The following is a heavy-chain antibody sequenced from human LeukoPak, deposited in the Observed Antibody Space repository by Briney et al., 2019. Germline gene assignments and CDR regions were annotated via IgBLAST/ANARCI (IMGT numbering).Heavy chain of an antibody. Sequence: GGSLRLSCAASGFTFSSYWMHWVRQAPGKGLVWVSRINSDGSSTSYADSVKGRFTISRDNAKNTLYLQMNSLRAEDTAVYYCARATSRGGYNWNGMDVWGQGTTVTVSS. D-gene: IGHD5-24*01. CDR3: ARATSRGGYNWNGMDV. V-gene: IGHV3-74*01. CDR2: INSDGSST. J-gene: IGHJ6*02. CDR1: GFTFSSYW.